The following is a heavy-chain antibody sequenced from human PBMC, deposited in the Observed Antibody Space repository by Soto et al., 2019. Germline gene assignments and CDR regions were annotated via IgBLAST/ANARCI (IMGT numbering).Heavy chain of an antibody. CDR2: IYYSGST. CDR3: ARPGKGFYYYYYMDV. V-gene: IGHV4-39*01. D-gene: IGHD1-26*01. J-gene: IGHJ6*03. CDR1: GFTFSSYA. Sequence: GSLRLSCAASGFTFSSYAMSWIRQPPGKGLEWIGTIYYSGSTYYNPSLKSRVTISVDTSKNQFSLKLSSVTAADTAVYYCARPGKGFYYYYYMDVWGKGATVTVSS.